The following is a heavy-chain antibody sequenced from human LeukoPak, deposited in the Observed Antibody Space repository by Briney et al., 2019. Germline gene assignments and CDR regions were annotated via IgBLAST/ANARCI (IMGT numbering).Heavy chain of an antibody. V-gene: IGHV3-9*01. D-gene: IGHD5-12*01. CDR2: ISWNSGSI. J-gene: IGHJ4*02. Sequence: PGGSLRLSCAASGFTFDDYAMHWVRQAPGKGLEWVSGISWNSGSIGYADSVKGRFTISRDNAKNSLYLQMNSLRAGDTALYYCAKDSAATMFLFDYWGQGTLVTVSS. CDR1: GFTFDDYA. CDR3: AKDSAATMFLFDY.